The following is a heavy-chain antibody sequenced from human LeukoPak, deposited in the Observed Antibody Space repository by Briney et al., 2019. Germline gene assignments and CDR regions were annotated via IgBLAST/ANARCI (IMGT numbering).Heavy chain of an antibody. Sequence: SETLSLTCAVYGGSFSGYYWSWIRQPPGKGLEWIGEINHSGSTNYNPSLKGRVTISVDTSKNQFSLKLSSVTAADTAVYYCARGLRYYDILTGYYNGPYYFDYWGQGTLVTVSS. CDR2: INHSGST. J-gene: IGHJ4*02. D-gene: IGHD3-9*01. V-gene: IGHV4-34*01. CDR1: GGSFSGYY. CDR3: ARGLRYYDILTGYYNGPYYFDY.